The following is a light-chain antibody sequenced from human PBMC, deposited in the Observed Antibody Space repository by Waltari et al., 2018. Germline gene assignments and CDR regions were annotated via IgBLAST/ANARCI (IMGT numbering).Light chain of an antibody. V-gene: IGLV2-14*01. J-gene: IGLJ3*02. Sequence: QSALTQPASVSGSPGQSITIPCTGTSSAVGGYDFVSWYQHHPGNAPKLMIYEVSQRPSGVSNRFSGSKSGNTASLTISGLQAEDEANYYCSSYRSSSTLGVFGGGTKLTVL. CDR3: SSYRSSSTLGV. CDR2: EVS. CDR1: SSAVGGYDF.